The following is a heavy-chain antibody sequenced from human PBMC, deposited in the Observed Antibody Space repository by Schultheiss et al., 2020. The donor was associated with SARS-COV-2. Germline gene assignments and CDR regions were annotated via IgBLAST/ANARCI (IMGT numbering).Heavy chain of an antibody. D-gene: IGHD5-18*01. Sequence: SETLSLTCTVSGGSISSSGYYWGWIRQPPGKGLEWIGSIYYSGSTYYNPSLKSRVTISVVTSKNQFSLKLSSVTAADTAVYYCARVSDTAEYYFDYWGQGTLVTVSS. V-gene: IGHV4-39*07. CDR2: IYYSGST. J-gene: IGHJ4*02. CDR3: ARVSDTAEYYFDY. CDR1: GGSISSSGYY.